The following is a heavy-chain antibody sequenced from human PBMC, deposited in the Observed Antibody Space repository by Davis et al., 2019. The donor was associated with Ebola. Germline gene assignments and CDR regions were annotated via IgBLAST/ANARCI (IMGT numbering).Heavy chain of an antibody. J-gene: IGHJ4*02. CDR2: INPNSGGT. CDR1: GYTFTGYY. V-gene: IGHV1-2*02. Sequence: VKVSCKASGYTFTGYYMHWVRQAPGQGLEWMGWINPNSGGTNYAQKFQGRVTMTRDTSISTAYMELSRLRSDDTAVYYCARDRYIWGSYPDYWGQGTLVTVSS. CDR3: ARDRYIWGSYPDY. D-gene: IGHD3-16*02.